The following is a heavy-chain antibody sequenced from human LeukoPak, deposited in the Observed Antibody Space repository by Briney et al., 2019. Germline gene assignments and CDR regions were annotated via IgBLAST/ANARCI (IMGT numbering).Heavy chain of an antibody. D-gene: IGHD3-16*01. Sequence: SQTLSLTCAISGDSVSSNSATWTWIRQSPSRGLEWLGRTYYRSKWYNEYAVSVKSRITINPDTSKNQFSLQVNSVTPEDTAVYYCARGYGGMDVWGQGTTVTVSS. CDR2: TYYRSKWYN. CDR1: GDSVSSNSAT. J-gene: IGHJ6*02. V-gene: IGHV6-1*01. CDR3: ARGYGGMDV.